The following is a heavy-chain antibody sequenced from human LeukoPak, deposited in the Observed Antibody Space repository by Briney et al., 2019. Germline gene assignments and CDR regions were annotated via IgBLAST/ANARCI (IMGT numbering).Heavy chain of an antibody. D-gene: IGHD3-10*01. CDR2: INPNSGGT. CDR1: GYTFTGYY. Sequence: ASVKVSCKASGYTFTGYYMHWVRQAPGQGLEWMGWINPNSGGTNYAQKFQGRVTVTRDTSISTAYMELSRLRSDDTAVYYCARSSSSGSYYPFDYWGQGTLVTVSS. J-gene: IGHJ4*02. CDR3: ARSSSSGSYYPFDY. V-gene: IGHV1-2*02.